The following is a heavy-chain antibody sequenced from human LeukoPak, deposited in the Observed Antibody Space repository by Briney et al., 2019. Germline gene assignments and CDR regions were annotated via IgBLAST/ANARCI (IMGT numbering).Heavy chain of an antibody. CDR2: ISYDGSNK. CDR1: GFTFSSYA. J-gene: IGHJ4*02. CDR3: ARGRGYYDSSGYPWVY. V-gene: IGHV3-30*04. D-gene: IGHD3-22*01. Sequence: GGSLRLSCAASGFTFSSYAMHWVRQAPGKGLEWVAVISYDGSNKYYADSVKGRFTISRDNSKNALYLQMNSLRAEDTAVYYCARGRGYYDSSGYPWVYWGQGTLVTVSS.